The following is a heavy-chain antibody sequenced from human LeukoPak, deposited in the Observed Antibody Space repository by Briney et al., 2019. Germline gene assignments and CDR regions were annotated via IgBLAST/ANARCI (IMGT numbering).Heavy chain of an antibody. J-gene: IGHJ5*02. V-gene: IGHV4-59*11. Sequence: SETLSPTCTVSGGSISSHYWSWIRQPPGKGLEWIGYIYYSGSTNYNPSLKSRVTISVDTSKNHFSLKLSSVTAADTAVYYCAGELGYGSGSYYRGIDNWFDPWGQGTLVTVSS. D-gene: IGHD3-10*01. CDR2: IYYSGST. CDR1: GGSISSHY. CDR3: AGELGYGSGSYYRGIDNWFDP.